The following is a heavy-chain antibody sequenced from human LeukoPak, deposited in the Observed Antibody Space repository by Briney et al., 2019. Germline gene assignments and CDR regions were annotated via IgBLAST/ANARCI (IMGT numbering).Heavy chain of an antibody. Sequence: SETLSLTCTVSGGSISSSSYYWGWIRQPPGKGLEWIGYIYYSGSTNYNPSLKSRVTISVDTSKNQFSLKLSSVTAADTAVYYCARDKKSSKDNTRENYYYYMDVWGKGTTVTVSS. J-gene: IGHJ6*03. D-gene: IGHD4-11*01. CDR2: IYYSGST. CDR3: ARDKKSSKDNTRENYYYYMDV. CDR1: GGSISSSSYY. V-gene: IGHV4-61*01.